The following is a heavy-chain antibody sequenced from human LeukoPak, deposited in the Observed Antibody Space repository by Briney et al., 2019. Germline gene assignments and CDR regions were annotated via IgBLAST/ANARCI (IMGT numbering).Heavy chain of an antibody. J-gene: IGHJ6*02. D-gene: IGHD2-2*02. CDR3: ARAGHYCSSTSCYTGYYGMDV. CDR1: GGSISSGGYY. CDR2: IYYSGST. V-gene: IGHV4-31*03. Sequence: PSETLSLTCTLSGGSISSGGYYWSWIRKHPGKGLEWIGYIYYSGSTYYNPSLKSRVTISVDTSKNQFSLKLSSVTAADTAVYYCARAGHYCSSTSCYTGYYGMDVWGQGTTVTVSS.